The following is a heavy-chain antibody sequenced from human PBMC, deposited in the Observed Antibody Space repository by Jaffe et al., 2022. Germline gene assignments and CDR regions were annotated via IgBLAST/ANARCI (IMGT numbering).Heavy chain of an antibody. CDR3: ARAQRGVVPAAFRFDY. CDR1: GGSISSYY. J-gene: IGHJ4*02. CDR2: IYYSGST. Sequence: QVQLQESGPGLVKPSETLSLTCTVSGGSISSYYWSWIRQPPGKGLEWIGYIYYSGSTNYNPSLKSRVTISVDTSKNQFSLKLSSVTAADTAVYYCARAQRGVVPAAFRFDYWGQGTLVTVSS. D-gene: IGHD2-2*01. V-gene: IGHV4-59*01.